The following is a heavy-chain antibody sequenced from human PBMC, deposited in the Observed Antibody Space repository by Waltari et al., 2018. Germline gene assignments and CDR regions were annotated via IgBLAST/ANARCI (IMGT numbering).Heavy chain of an antibody. D-gene: IGHD1-26*01. CDR1: GFTFSSYA. CDR2: IYSGGST. Sequence: EVQLLESGGGLVQPGGSLRLSCAASGFTFSSYAMSWVRQAPGKGLEWVSVIYSGGSTYYADSVKSRFTIARDNSKNTLYLQMNSLRAEETAVYYCATGAPTNYWGQGTLVTVSS. J-gene: IGHJ4*02. CDR3: ATGAPTNY. V-gene: IGHV3-23*03.